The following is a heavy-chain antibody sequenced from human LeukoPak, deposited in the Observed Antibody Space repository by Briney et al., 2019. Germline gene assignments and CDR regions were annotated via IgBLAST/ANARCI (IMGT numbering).Heavy chain of an antibody. V-gene: IGHV4-34*01. J-gene: IGHJ4*02. CDR1: GGSFSGYC. CDR2: INHSGST. Sequence: SETLSLTCAVYGGSFSGYCWSWIRQPPGKGLEWIGEINHSGSTNYNPSLKSRVTISVDTSTNQFSLKLSSVTAADTAVYYCAGIVVVTAPFDYWGQGTLVTVSS. D-gene: IGHD2-21*02. CDR3: AGIVVVTAPFDY.